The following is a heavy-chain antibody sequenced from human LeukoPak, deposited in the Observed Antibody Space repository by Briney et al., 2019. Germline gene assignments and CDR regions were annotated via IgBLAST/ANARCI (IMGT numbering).Heavy chain of an antibody. CDR2: IKQDGSEK. J-gene: IGHJ4*02. D-gene: IGHD6-13*01. V-gene: IGHV3-7*01. Sequence: PGGSLRLSCAASGFTFSRYWMNWVRQAPGKGLEWVANIKQDGSEKYYVDSVKGRFTISRDNAKNSLYLQMNSLRAEDTAVYYCTRIWGSSSFRTFDYWGQGTLVTVSS. CDR3: TRIWGSSSFRTFDY. CDR1: GFTFSRYW.